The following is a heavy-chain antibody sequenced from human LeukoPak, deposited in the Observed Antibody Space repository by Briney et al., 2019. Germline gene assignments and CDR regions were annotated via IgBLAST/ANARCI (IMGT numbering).Heavy chain of an antibody. CDR3: VRSSGWVLDY. Sequence: GGPLRLSCAASGFTSSSYWINWVRQAPGRGLEWVANIRQDGSEKFYVDSVKGRFTISRDNAKNSLYLQMNSLRVEDTAVYYCVRSSGWVLDYWGQGTQVTVSS. V-gene: IGHV3-7*01. CDR2: IRQDGSEK. D-gene: IGHD6-19*01. J-gene: IGHJ4*02. CDR1: GFTSSSYW.